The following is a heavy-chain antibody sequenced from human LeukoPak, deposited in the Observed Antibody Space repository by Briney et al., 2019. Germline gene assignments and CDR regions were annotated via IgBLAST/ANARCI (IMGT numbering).Heavy chain of an antibody. CDR2: MNPNSGNT. Sequence: ASVKVSCKAPGYTFTSYDINWVRQATGQGLEWMGWMNPNSGNTGYAQKFQGRVTMTRSTSISTAYMELSSLRSEDAAVYYCASGSDDSSGQHHDAFDIWGQGTMVTVSS. D-gene: IGHD3-22*01. CDR3: ASGSDDSSGQHHDAFDI. CDR1: GYTFTSYD. J-gene: IGHJ3*02. V-gene: IGHV1-8*01.